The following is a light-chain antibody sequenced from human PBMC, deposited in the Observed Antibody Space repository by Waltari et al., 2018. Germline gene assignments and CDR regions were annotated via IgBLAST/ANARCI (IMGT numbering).Light chain of an antibody. V-gene: IGKV1-33*01. Sequence: DIQMNQSPASLSASVGERVTISCQASQDIRNYLNWYQHTPGKAPKLLIYDASNFKTGVPSRFTGRGSGTNFTFTINSLQPEDIATYYCQQSGTFGQGTRLEIK. J-gene: IGKJ5*01. CDR1: QDIRNY. CDR3: QQSGT. CDR2: DAS.